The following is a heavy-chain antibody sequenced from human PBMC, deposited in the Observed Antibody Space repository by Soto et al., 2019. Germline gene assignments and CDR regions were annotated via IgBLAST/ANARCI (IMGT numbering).Heavy chain of an antibody. D-gene: IGHD6-13*01. Sequence: QVQLVQSGAEVKKPGASVKVSCKASGYTFTSYGISWVRQAPGQGLEWMGWISAYNGNTNYAQKLQGRVTMTTDTSTSTGYRELRSLRSDDTAVYYCARVLEGSSSWYIWFDPWGQGTLVTVSS. V-gene: IGHV1-18*01. CDR1: GYTFTSYG. J-gene: IGHJ5*02. CDR3: ARVLEGSSSWYIWFDP. CDR2: ISAYNGNT.